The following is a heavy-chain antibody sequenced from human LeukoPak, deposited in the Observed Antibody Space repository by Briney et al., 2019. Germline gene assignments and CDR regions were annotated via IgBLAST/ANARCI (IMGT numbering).Heavy chain of an antibody. V-gene: IGHV4-59*01. CDR2: IYYSGST. CDR1: GGSINSYS. CDR3: ARAAGPLAAPDF. J-gene: IGHJ4*02. Sequence: PSETLSLTCTVSGGSINSYSWSWIRQPPGKGLEWIGYIYYSGSTNYNPSLKSRVTISVDTSKNQFSLKLSSVTAADTAVYYCARAAGPLAAPDFWGQGTPVTVSS. D-gene: IGHD6-13*01.